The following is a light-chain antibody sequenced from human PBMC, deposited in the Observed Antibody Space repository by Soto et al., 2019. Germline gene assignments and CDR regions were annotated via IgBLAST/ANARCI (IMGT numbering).Light chain of an antibody. Sequence: AIQVTQSPSSLSASVGDTVTITCRASQGISSAFAWYQQKPGKVPRLLIYDVFNLQSGVPSRFSGSGSGTDFTLTISRLQPEDFATYYCQQLETYPLTFGQGTDWRL. CDR3: QQLETYPLT. CDR1: QGISSA. CDR2: DVF. V-gene: IGKV1-13*02. J-gene: IGKJ5*01.